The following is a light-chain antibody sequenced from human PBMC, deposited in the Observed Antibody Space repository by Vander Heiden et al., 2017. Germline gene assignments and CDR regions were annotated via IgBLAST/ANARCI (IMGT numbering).Light chain of an antibody. J-gene: IGKJ1*01. CDR2: WGS. CDR1: QSLLNSNGYKY. Sequence: DIVMTQSPLSLPVTPGEPASISCRSSQSLLNSNGYKYLDWYLQKPGQSPQLLIYWGSHRASGVPDRFSGSASGTDFTLKISIVDAEDVGVYFCRQTLQTPWTFGQGTKVEIK. V-gene: IGKV2-28*01. CDR3: RQTLQTPWT.